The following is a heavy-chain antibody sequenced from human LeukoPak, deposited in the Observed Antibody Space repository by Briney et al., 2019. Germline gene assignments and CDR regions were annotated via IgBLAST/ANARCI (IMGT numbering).Heavy chain of an antibody. D-gene: IGHD1-26*01. Sequence: ASVKVSCKVSGYTLTELSMHWVRQAPGKGLEWMGGFDPEDGETIYAQKFQGRVTMTEDTSTDTAYMELSSLRSEDTAVYYCATGEVRATSLWGPPIPLDYWGQGTLVTVSS. CDR3: ATGEVRATSLWGPPIPLDY. V-gene: IGHV1-24*01. CDR1: GYTLTELS. CDR2: FDPEDGET. J-gene: IGHJ4*02.